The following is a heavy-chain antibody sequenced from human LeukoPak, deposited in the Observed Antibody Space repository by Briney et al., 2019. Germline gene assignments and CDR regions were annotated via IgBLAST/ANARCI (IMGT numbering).Heavy chain of an antibody. D-gene: IGHD3-10*01. CDR1: GFTFSSYG. CDR2: ISYDGSNK. J-gene: IGHJ6*02. CDR3: AKDLEGGSGRDPRYYYYYGMDV. Sequence: GGSLRPSCAASGFTFSSYGMHWVRQAPGKGLEWVAVISYDGSNKYYADSVKGRFTISRDNSKNTLYLQMNSLRAEDTAVYYCAKDLEGGSGRDPRYYYYYGMDVWGQGTTVTVSS. V-gene: IGHV3-30*18.